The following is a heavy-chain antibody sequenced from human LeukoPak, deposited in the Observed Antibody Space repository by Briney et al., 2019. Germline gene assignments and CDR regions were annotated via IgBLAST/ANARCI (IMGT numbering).Heavy chain of an antibody. D-gene: IGHD4-23*01. V-gene: IGHV4-59*01. J-gene: IGHJ4*02. CDR2: IYYSGST. Sequence: SETLSLTCTVSGGSISSYYWSWIRQPPGKGLEWIGYIYYSGSTNYNPSLKSRVTISVDTSKNQFSLKLSSVTAADTAVYYCARGDYGGNPFDYWGQGTLVTVSS. CDR3: ARGDYGGNPFDY. CDR1: GGSISSYY.